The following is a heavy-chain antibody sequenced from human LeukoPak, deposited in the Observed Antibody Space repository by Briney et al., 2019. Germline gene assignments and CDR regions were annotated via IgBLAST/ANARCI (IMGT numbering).Heavy chain of an antibody. Sequence: SETLSLTCTVSDYFISSGYYWGWIRQPPGKGLEWIGSMYHSGTTYYNPSLKSRVTISVDTSKNQFSLKLNSVTAADTAVYYCARESNNMFDYWGQGTLVTVSS. V-gene: IGHV4-38-2*02. CDR3: ARESNNMFDY. D-gene: IGHD1/OR15-1a*01. CDR1: DYFISSGYY. CDR2: MYHSGTT. J-gene: IGHJ4*02.